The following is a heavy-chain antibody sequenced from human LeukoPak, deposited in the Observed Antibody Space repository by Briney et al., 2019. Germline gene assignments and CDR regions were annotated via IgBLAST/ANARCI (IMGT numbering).Heavy chain of an antibody. V-gene: IGHV4-39*07. CDR2: IYYSGST. CDR3: ARDAPNYYDSSGYSGDAFDI. Sequence: PSETLSLTCTVSGGSISSSSYYWGWIRQPPGKGLEWIGSIYYSGSTYYNPSLKSRVTISVDTSKNQFSLKLSSVTAADTAVYYCARDAPNYYDSSGYSGDAFDIWGQGTTVTVSS. D-gene: IGHD3-22*01. J-gene: IGHJ3*02. CDR1: GGSISSSSYY.